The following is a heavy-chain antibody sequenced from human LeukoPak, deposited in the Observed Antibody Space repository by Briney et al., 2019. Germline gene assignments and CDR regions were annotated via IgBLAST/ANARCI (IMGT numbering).Heavy chain of an antibody. CDR1: GFTFSSYW. V-gene: IGHV3-7*01. J-gene: IGHJ6*03. CDR2: IKQDGSEK. Sequence: PGGSLRLSCAASGFTFSSYWMSWVRQAPGKGLEWVANIKQDGSEKYYVDSVKGRFTISRDNAKNSLYLQMNSLRAEDTAVYYCAREAPDILTGWLYYYYMDVWGKGTTVTVSS. CDR3: AREAPDILTGWLYYYYMDV. D-gene: IGHD3-9*01.